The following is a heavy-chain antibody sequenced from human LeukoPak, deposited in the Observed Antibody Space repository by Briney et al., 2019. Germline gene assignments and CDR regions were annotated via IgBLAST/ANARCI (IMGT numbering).Heavy chain of an antibody. D-gene: IGHD3-9*01. CDR3: ARAAKVLRYFDWPREGSLFDY. Sequence: GGSLRLSCAASGFTVSINYMNWVRQAPGKGLEWVSVIYGGGDTYYADSVKGRFTISRDNSKNTLYLQMNSLRAEDTAVYYCARAAKVLRYFDWPREGSLFDYWGQGTVVTVSS. V-gene: IGHV3-53*01. CDR2: IYGGGDT. J-gene: IGHJ4*02. CDR1: GFTVSINY.